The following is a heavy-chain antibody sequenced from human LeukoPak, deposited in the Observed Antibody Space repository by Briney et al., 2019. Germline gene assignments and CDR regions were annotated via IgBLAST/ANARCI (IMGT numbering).Heavy chain of an antibody. V-gene: IGHV3-53*01. Sequence: PGRSLRLSCAASGFTFSSYGMHWVRQAPGKGLEWVSVIYSGGTTYYADSVKGRFTISRDISKNTLYLQMNSLRADDAAVYYCARLQGNWYIPAWGQGTLVTVSS. CDR2: IYSGGTT. CDR1: GFTFSSYG. D-gene: IGHD6-13*01. J-gene: IGHJ5*02. CDR3: ARLQGNWYIPA.